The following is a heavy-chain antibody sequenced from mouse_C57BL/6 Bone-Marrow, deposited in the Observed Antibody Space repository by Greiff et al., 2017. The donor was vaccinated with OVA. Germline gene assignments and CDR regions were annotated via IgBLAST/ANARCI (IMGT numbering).Heavy chain of an antibody. J-gene: IGHJ4*01. V-gene: IGHV1-81*01. CDR1: GYTFTSYG. Sequence: QVQLQQSGAELARPGASVKLSCKASGYTFTSYGISWVKQRTGQGLEWIGEIYPRSGNTYYNEKFKGKATLTADKASSTAYMELRSLTSEDSAVYVWARSMGTTYAMDYWGQGTSVTVSS. CDR3: ARSMGTTYAMDY. D-gene: IGHD2-3*01. CDR2: IYPRSGNT.